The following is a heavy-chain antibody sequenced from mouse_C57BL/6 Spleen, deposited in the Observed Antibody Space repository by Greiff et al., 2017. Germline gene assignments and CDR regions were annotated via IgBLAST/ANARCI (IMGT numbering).Heavy chain of an antibody. CDR2: ITPYNGGT. Sequence: VQLQQSGPVLVKPGASVKMSCKASGYTFTDYYMNWVKQSHGKSLEWIGVITPYNGGTSYNQKFKGTATLTVDKSSSTAYMELNSLTSEDSEVYYCARRYDGEYYSMDYWGQGTSVTVSS. CDR1: GYTFTDYY. CDR3: ARRYDGEYYSMDY. J-gene: IGHJ4*01. V-gene: IGHV1-19*01. D-gene: IGHD2-14*01.